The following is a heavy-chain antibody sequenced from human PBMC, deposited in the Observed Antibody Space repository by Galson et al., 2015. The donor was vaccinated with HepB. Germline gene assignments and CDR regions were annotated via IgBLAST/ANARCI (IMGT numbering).Heavy chain of an antibody. CDR3: AREGGPPSYAGVGLDV. J-gene: IGHJ6*02. Sequence: SLRLSCAASGFTFSSYGMHWVRQAPGKGLEWVAVIWYDGSNKYYRDSVRGRFTISRDNSKNTLYLQMNSLRTEDTAVYYCAREGGPPSYAGVGLDVWGQGTTVTVSS. CDR1: GFTFSSYG. D-gene: IGHD2-8*01. V-gene: IGHV3-33*01. CDR2: IWYDGSNK.